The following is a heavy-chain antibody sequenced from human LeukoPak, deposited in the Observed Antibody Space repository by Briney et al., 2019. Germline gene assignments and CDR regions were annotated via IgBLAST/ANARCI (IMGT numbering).Heavy chain of an antibody. V-gene: IGHV3-33*06. CDR3: AKDGVGATSLDC. Sequence: SGGSLRLSCAASGFTCSRYGMHWVRQAPGKGLEWVAVIWHDGSYEYYADSGRGRFTISRDSSKNTLYLQMNSLRAEDTAVYYCAKDGVGATSLDCWGQGTLVTVSS. CDR1: GFTCSRYG. CDR2: IWHDGSYE. J-gene: IGHJ4*02. D-gene: IGHD1-26*01.